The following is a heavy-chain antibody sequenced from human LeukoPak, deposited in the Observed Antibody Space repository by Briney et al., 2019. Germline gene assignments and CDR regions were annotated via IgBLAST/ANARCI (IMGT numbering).Heavy chain of an antibody. CDR3: AKERALLWFGQFSRGCMDV. CDR2: ISGSGNTT. Sequence: GGSLRLSCAASGFTFSSFTMSRVRLAPGKGLEWVSTISGSGNTTFYADFVRGRFTTSRDNSKNTLDLQMNSLRVEDTAVYYCAKERALLWFGQFSRGCMDVWGQGTTVSVSS. V-gene: IGHV3-23*01. CDR1: GFTFSSFT. J-gene: IGHJ6*02. D-gene: IGHD3-10*01.